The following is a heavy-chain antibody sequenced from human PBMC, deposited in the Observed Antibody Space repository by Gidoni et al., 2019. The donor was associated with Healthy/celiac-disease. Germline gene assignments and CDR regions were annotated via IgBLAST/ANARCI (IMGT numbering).Heavy chain of an antibody. CDR1: RGTFSRYA. V-gene: IGHV1-69*12. Sequence: QVQPVRSGAVVKKPAFSVKVSCKAPRGTFSRYASSGVRQAPGQGLEWMGGIIPIFGTANYAPRFHGRFTITADESTSTSNMELVSLRSEDTAVYYCASGPIAARPHFDYWGQGTLVTVSS. J-gene: IGHJ4*02. CDR3: ASGPIAARPHFDY. CDR2: IIPIFGTA. D-gene: IGHD6-6*01.